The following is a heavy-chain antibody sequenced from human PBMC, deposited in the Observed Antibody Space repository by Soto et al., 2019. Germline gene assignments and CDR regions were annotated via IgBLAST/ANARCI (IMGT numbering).Heavy chain of an antibody. CDR1: GGSISSGGYS. Sequence: SETLSLTCAVSGGSISSGGYSWSWIRQPPGKGLEWIGYIYHSGSTYYNPSLKSRVTISVDRSKNQFSLKLSSVTAPDTAVYYCARETGWLRQNWFDPWGQGTLVTVSS. V-gene: IGHV4-30-2*01. D-gene: IGHD5-12*01. J-gene: IGHJ5*02. CDR2: IYHSGST. CDR3: ARETGWLRQNWFDP.